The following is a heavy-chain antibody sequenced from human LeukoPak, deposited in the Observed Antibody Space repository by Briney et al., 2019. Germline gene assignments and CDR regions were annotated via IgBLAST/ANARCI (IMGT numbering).Heavy chain of an antibody. CDR3: AKDKATGGYGNGLDY. CDR1: GFTFSSYA. Sequence: GGTLRLSCAASGFTFSSYAMSWVRQAPGKGLEWVSAISGSGGSTYYADSVKGRFTISRDNSKNTLYLQMNSLRAEDTAVYYCAKDKATGGYGNGLDYWGQGTLVTVSS. J-gene: IGHJ4*02. D-gene: IGHD5-12*01. V-gene: IGHV3-23*01. CDR2: ISGSGGST.